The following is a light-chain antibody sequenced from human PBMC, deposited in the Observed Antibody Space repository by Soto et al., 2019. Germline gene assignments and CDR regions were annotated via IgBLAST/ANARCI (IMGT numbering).Light chain of an antibody. CDR2: GNS. CDR1: SSNIGAGYD. V-gene: IGLV1-40*01. CDR3: QSYDSSLSVGV. J-gene: IGLJ3*02. Sequence: QPVLTQPPSVSGAPGQRVTISCTGSSSNIGAGYDVHWYQQLPGTAPKLLIYGNSNRPSGVPDRFSGSKSDTSASLAITGLQAEDEADYYCQSYDSSLSVGVFGGGTKLTVL.